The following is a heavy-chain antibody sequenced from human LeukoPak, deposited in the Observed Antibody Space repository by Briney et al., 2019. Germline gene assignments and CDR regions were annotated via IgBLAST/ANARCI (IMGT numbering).Heavy chain of an antibody. J-gene: IGHJ5*02. CDR3: ATADQDYDWFDP. CDR1: GFTFSGSA. CDR2: IKLNGGST. V-gene: IGHV1-46*01. Sequence: PGGSLRLSCAASGFTFSGSAMHWVRQAPGQGLEWMGIIKLNGGSTNYAQRFQGRVTMTRDMSTSTVYMELSRLRSEDTAVYYCATADQDYDWFDPWGQGTLVTVSS. D-gene: IGHD4-17*01.